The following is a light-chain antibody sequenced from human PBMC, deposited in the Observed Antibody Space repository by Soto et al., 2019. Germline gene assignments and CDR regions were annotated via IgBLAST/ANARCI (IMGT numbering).Light chain of an antibody. J-gene: IGKJ2*01. CDR3: QQRSNWPPA. V-gene: IGKV3-11*01. Sequence: EIVLTQSPATLSLSPGERATLSCRASQSVSSYLAWYQQKPGQAPRLLIYAASNRATVIPARFSGSGSGTDFTLTISSLEPEDFAVYYCQQRSNWPPAFGQGTKLEIK. CDR1: QSVSSY. CDR2: AAS.